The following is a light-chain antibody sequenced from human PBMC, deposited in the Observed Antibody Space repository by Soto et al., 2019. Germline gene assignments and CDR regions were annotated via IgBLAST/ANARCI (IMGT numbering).Light chain of an antibody. CDR3: QHHDSSWT. CDR2: GAS. V-gene: IGKV3-20*01. Sequence: IVLTQSPGTLSLSPGERATLSCTASQSVSSSYLAWYQQKPGQAPRLLIYGASSRATGIPDRFSGSGSGTDFTLTINRLEPEDFAVFYCQHHDSSWTFSQGTKVDIK. CDR1: QSVSSSY. J-gene: IGKJ1*01.